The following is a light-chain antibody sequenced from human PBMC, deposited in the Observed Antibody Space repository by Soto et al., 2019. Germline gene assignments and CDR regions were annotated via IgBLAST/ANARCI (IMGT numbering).Light chain of an antibody. V-gene: IGKV1-27*01. CDR3: QKYDSAPLT. J-gene: IGKJ3*01. Sequence: DIQMTQSPSSLSASIGDEVTVTCRAGQAIGTYLAWYQKKPGKGPKLLIYAASTLQSGVPSRFSGSRSGTEFTLTISSLQPEDAATYYCQKYDSAPLTFGPGTTVDI. CDR2: AAS. CDR1: QAIGTY.